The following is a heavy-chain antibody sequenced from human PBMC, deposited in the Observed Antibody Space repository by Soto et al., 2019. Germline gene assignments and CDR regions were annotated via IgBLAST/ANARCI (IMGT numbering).Heavy chain of an antibody. CDR1: GFTFSNYA. V-gene: IGHV3-30-3*01. D-gene: IGHD6-19*01. Sequence: QVQLVESGGGVVQPGRSLRLSCAASGFTFSNYAMHWVRQAPGKGLEWVAVISYDGNNKYYADSMKGRFTISRDNSKNALYLQMNSLRAEDTAVYYCAREVAAVITPEDDYWGQGTLVTVSS. CDR2: ISYDGNNK. J-gene: IGHJ4*02. CDR3: AREVAAVITPEDDY.